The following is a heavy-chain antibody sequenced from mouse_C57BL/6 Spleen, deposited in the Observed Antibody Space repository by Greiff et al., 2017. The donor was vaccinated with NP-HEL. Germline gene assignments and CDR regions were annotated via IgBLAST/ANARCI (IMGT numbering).Heavy chain of an antibody. Sequence: VQLQQSGPELVKPGASVKISCKASGYTFTDYYMNWVKQSHGKSLEWIGDINPNNGGTSYNQKFKGKATLTVDKSSSTAYMELRSLTSEDSAVYYCAREGDYYGSRYFDVWGTGTTVTVSS. V-gene: IGHV1-26*01. CDR3: AREGDYYGSRYFDV. D-gene: IGHD1-1*01. CDR2: INPNNGGT. J-gene: IGHJ1*03. CDR1: GYTFTDYY.